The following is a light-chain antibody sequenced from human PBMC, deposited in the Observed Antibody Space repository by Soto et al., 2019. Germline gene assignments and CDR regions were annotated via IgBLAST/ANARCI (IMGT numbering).Light chain of an antibody. Sequence: MRQPPASLSVCPGGRGPVSRGASQSVSGSLGWYQQKPGQAPRLIIYDASVRATGIPARFSGSGSGTDFTLTISSLEPEDFALYYCHQRQSWPRPFCQGA. V-gene: IGKV3-11*01. CDR1: QSVSGS. CDR2: DAS. J-gene: IGKJ1*01. CDR3: HQRQSWPRP.